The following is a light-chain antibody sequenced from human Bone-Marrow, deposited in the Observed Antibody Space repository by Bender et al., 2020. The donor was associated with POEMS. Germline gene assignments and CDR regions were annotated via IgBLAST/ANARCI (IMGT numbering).Light chain of an antibody. CDR2: VNSDGSH. Sequence: QLVLTQSPSASASLGASVKLTCTLSSGHSSYGIAWHQQQPEKGPRYLMKVNSDGSHNKGDGIPDRFSGSTSGAERYLTISSLQSEDEADYYCQTWGTGIRVFGGGTKLTVL. J-gene: IGLJ3*02. CDR1: SGHSSYG. V-gene: IGLV4-69*01. CDR3: QTWGTGIRV.